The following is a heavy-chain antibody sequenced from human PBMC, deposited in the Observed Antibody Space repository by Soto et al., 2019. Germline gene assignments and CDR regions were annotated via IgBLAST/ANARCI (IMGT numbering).Heavy chain of an antibody. V-gene: IGHV3-15*07. J-gene: IGHJ4*02. Sequence: PGGSLRLSCAASGFTFSNAWMNWVRQAPGKGLEWVGRIKSKTDGGTTDYAAPVKGRFTISRDDSKNTLYLQMNSLKTEDTAVYYCTTNYAQVVVAAIQLWGQGTLVTVSS. CDR1: GFTFSNAW. CDR2: IKSKTDGGTT. D-gene: IGHD2-15*01. CDR3: TTNYAQVVVAAIQL.